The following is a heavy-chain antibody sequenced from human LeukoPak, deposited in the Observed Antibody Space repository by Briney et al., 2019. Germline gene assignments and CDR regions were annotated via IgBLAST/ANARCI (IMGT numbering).Heavy chain of an antibody. CDR1: GYTFTSYD. Sequence: ASVKVSCKASGYTFTSYDINWVRQATGQGLEWMGWMNPNRGNTGFAQKFQGRVTMTRNTSISTAYMELSSLRSEDTAVYYCARAPFYFLSGSCPYYFDYWGQGTLLTVSS. CDR3: ARAPFYFLSGSCPYYFDY. J-gene: IGHJ4*02. V-gene: IGHV1-8*01. D-gene: IGHD1-26*01. CDR2: MNPNRGNT.